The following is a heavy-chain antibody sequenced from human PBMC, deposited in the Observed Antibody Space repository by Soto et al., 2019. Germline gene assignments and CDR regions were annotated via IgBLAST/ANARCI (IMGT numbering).Heavy chain of an antibody. CDR1: GYDFNTNW. Sequence: SGESLKISCRGFGYDFNTNWFGWVRQLPGRGLEWVGIMYPGDSDTRYNPSLQGHVTLSVDVTVSTAFLQWRSLETSDTGMYFCARLPRDCNKTSCYYADHWGQGTQVTVSS. J-gene: IGHJ4*02. CDR2: MYPGDSDT. V-gene: IGHV5-51*01. CDR3: ARLPRDCNKTSCYYADH. D-gene: IGHD3-3*01.